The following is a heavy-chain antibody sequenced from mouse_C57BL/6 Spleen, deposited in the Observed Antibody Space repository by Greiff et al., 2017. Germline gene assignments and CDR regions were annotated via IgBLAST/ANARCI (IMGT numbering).Heavy chain of an antibody. CDR2: IRSKSNNYAT. D-gene: IGHD6-5*01. J-gene: IGHJ4*01. V-gene: IGHV10-1*01. Sequence: EVQRVESGGGLVQPKGSLKLSCAASGFSFNTYAMNWVRQAPGKGLEWVARIRSKSNNYATYYADSVKDRFTISRDDSESMLYLQMNNLKTEDTAMYYCVRHRSLPAAMDYWGQGTSVTVSS. CDR3: VRHRSLPAAMDY. CDR1: GFSFNTYA.